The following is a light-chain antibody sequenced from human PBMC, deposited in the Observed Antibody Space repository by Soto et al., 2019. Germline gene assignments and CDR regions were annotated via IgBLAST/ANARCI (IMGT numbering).Light chain of an antibody. CDR2: DAT. CDR3: QQRRSWPLT. Sequence: EIVLTQSPATLSLSPGERATLSCRASQSIDNYLGWYQQKPGQPPRLLIYDATNRATGIPARFSGSGSGTDFTLTISSLEPEDFAVYYCQQRRSWPLTFGQGTRLEIK. CDR1: QSIDNY. J-gene: IGKJ5*01. V-gene: IGKV3-11*01.